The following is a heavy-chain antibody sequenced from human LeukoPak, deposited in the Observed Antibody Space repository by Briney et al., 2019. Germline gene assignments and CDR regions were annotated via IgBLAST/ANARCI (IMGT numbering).Heavy chain of an antibody. CDR1: GFTFSSYA. CDR3: AKEFWIQLWVPYYFDY. Sequence: GGSLRLSCAASGFTFSSYAMSWVRQAPGKGLEWVSAISGSGGSTYYADSVKGRFTISRDNSKNTLYLQMNSLRAEDTAVYYCAKEFWIQLWVPYYFDYWGQGTLVTVSS. D-gene: IGHD5-18*01. J-gene: IGHJ4*02. CDR2: ISGSGGST. V-gene: IGHV3-23*01.